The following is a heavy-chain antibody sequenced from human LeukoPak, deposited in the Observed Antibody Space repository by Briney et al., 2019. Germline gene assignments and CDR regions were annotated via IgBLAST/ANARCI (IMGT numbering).Heavy chain of an antibody. D-gene: IGHD1-26*01. CDR1: GFTVSSNY. CDR3: ARQPHRGSYHFDY. V-gene: IGHV3-66*04. J-gene: IGHJ4*02. CDR2: IYSGGST. Sequence: GRSLRLSCAASGFTVSSNYMSWVRQAPGKGLEWVSVIYSGGSTYYADSVKGRFTISRDNSKNTLYLQMNSLRAEDTAVYYCARQPHRGSYHFDYWGQGTLVTVSS.